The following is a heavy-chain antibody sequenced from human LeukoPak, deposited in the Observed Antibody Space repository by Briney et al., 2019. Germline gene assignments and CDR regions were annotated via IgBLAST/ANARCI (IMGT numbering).Heavy chain of an antibody. V-gene: IGHV1-3*01. D-gene: IGHD2-2*02. CDR2: INAGNGNT. J-gene: IGHJ5*02. CDR1: GYTFTSYA. Sequence: ASVKVSCKASGYTFTSYAMHWVRQAPGQRLEWMGWINAGNGNTKYSQKFQGRVTITRDTSASTAYMELSSLRSEDTAVYYCAGEGGPLYCSSTSCYISNKNWFDPWGQGTLVTVSS. CDR3: AGEGGPLYCSSTSCYISNKNWFDP.